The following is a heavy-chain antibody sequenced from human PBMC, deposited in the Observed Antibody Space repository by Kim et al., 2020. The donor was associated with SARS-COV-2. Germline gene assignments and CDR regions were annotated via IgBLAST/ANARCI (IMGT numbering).Heavy chain of an antibody. D-gene: IGHD6-19*01. J-gene: IGHJ4*02. CDR2: ISYDGSNK. CDR1: GFTFSSYA. V-gene: IGHV3-30-3*01. Sequence: GGSLRLSCAASGFTFSSYAMHWVRQAPGKGLEWVAVISYDGSNKYYADSVKGRFTISRDNSKNTLYLQMNSLRAEDTAVYYCAREEYSSGWYYFDYWGQG. CDR3: AREEYSSGWYYFDY.